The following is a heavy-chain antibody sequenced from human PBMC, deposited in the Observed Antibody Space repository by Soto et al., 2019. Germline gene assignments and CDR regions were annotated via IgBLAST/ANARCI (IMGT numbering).Heavy chain of an antibody. Sequence: LRLSCAASGFTFSDAWMTWVRQAPGKGLEWLGRIKSESDGGAADYAAPVKGRFTISRDASKNTVFLQMNNLKTEDTAVYYCTTSGALDYWGQGTLVTVSS. CDR2: IKSESDGGAA. CDR1: GFTFSDAW. J-gene: IGHJ4*02. V-gene: IGHV3-15*05. CDR3: TTSGALDY.